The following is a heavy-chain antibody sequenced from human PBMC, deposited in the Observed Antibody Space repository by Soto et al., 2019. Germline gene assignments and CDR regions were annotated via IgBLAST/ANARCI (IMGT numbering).Heavy chain of an antibody. Sequence: QVPLVQSGAEVKKPGASVKDSCKASGYTFTSYGISWVRQAPGQGLEWMGWISAYNGNTNYAQKLQGRVTMTTDTSTSTVYMHQWSLRSDDTAVYYCTRDADSNGWYRYWGQGTLVTVSS. J-gene: IGHJ4*02. D-gene: IGHD6-19*01. CDR1: GYTFTSYG. CDR2: ISAYNGNT. CDR3: TRDADSNGWYRY. V-gene: IGHV1-18*01.